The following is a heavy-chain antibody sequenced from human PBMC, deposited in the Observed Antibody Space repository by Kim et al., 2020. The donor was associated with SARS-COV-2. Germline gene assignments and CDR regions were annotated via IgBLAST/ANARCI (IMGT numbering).Heavy chain of an antibody. CDR3: ARVKSGWYWEVNWFDP. J-gene: IGHJ5*02. D-gene: IGHD6-19*01. V-gene: IGHV4-59*13. Sequence: SETLSLTCTVSGGSISSYYWSWIRQPPGKGLEWIGYIYYSGSTNYNPSLKSRVTISVDTSKNQFSLKLSSVTAADTAVYYCARVKSGWYWEVNWFDPWGQGTLVTVSS. CDR2: IYYSGST. CDR1: GGSISSYY.